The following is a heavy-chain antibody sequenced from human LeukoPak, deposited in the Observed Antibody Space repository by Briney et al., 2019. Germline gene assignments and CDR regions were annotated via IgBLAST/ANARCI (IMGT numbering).Heavy chain of an antibody. CDR3: ARLSGDWDRGSYFDY. Sequence: GESLKISCKGSGYSFSRYWIGWVRQMPGKGLEWMGIIYPGDSDTRYSPSFQGQVTISGDKSISTAYLQWSSLKASDTAMYYCARLSGDWDRGSYFDYWGQGTLVTVSS. CDR2: IYPGDSDT. V-gene: IGHV5-51*01. J-gene: IGHJ4*02. D-gene: IGHD3/OR15-3a*01. CDR1: GYSFSRYW.